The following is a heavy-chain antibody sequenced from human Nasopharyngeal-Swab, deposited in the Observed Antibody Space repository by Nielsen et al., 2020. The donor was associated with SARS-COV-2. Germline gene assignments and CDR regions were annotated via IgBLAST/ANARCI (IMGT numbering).Heavy chain of an antibody. D-gene: IGHD5-24*01. V-gene: IGHV4-59*08. CDR1: GGSISSYY. J-gene: IGHJ4*02. Sequence: SETLSLTCTVSGGSISSYYWSWIRQPPGKGLEWIGYIYYSGSPNYNPSLKSRVTISIDTSKNQFSLKLSSVTAADTAVYYCARRGGYNHFDYWGQGTLVTVSS. CDR2: IYYSGSP. CDR3: ARRGGYNHFDY.